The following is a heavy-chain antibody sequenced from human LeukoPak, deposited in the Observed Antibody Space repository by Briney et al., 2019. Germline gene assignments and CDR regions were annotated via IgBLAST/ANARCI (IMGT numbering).Heavy chain of an antibody. CDR1: GGSISSYY. D-gene: IGHD2-15*01. V-gene: IGHV4-59*01. CDR2: IYYSGST. J-gene: IGHJ3*02. CDR3: ARDVARHAFDI. Sequence: PSETLSLTCTVSGGSISSYYWSWIRQPPGKGLEWIGYIYYSGSTNYNPSLKSRVTISVDTSKNQFSLKLSSVTAADTAVYYCARDVARHAFDIWGQGTMVTVSS.